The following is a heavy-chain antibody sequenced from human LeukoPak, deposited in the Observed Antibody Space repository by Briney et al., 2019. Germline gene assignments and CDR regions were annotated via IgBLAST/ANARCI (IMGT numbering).Heavy chain of an antibody. CDR1: GGSFSGYY. CDR2: INHSGST. D-gene: IGHD3-10*02. J-gene: IGHJ4*02. Sequence: SETLSLTCAVYGGSFSGYYWSWIRQPPGKGLEWIGEINHSGSTNYNPSLKSRVTISVDTSKNQFSLKLSSVTAADTAVYYCARGRNYYVLDYWGQGTLVTVSS. V-gene: IGHV4-34*01. CDR3: ARGRNYYVLDY.